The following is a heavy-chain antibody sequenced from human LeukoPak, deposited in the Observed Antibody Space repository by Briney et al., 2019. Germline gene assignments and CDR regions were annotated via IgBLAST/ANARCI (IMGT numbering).Heavy chain of an antibody. D-gene: IGHD3-9*01. CDR1: GYTFTSYA. CDR2: INTNTGNP. Sequence: ASVKVSCKASGYTFTSYAMNWVRQAPGQGLEWMGWINTNTGNPTYAQGFTGRFVFSLDTSVSTAYLQIISLKAEDTAVYYCAREGVGLRYFDWLSKGLDYWGQGTLVTVSS. J-gene: IGHJ4*02. CDR3: AREGVGLRYFDWLSKGLDY. V-gene: IGHV7-4-1*02.